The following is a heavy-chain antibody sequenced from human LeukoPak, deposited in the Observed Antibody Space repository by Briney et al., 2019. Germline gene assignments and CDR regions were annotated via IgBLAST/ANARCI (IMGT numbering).Heavy chain of an antibody. D-gene: IGHD2-2*01. J-gene: IGHJ4*02. CDR1: GFASAFTFSTYE. V-gene: IGHV3-23*01. CDR2: ISGSGGST. Sequence: SGGSLRLSCTASGFASAFTFSTYEMNWVRQAPGKGLEWVSAISGSGGSTYYADSVKGRFTISRDNSKNTLYLQMNSLRAEDTAVYYCAKVSAMNGDYWGQGTLVTVSS. CDR3: AKVSAMNGDY.